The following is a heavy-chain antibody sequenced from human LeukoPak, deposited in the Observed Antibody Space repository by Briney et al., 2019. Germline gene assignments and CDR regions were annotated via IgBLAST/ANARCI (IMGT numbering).Heavy chain of an antibody. CDR2: GYYSGST. CDR1: GGSISSSTYY. V-gene: IGHV4-39*01. Sequence: KASETLSLTCTVSGGSISSSTYYWGWIRQPPGKGLEWIGSGYYSGSTYYNPSLKSRVTISVDTSKNQFSLKLSSVTAADTAVYYCARHRSVAGQDYFDYWGQGTLVTVSS. J-gene: IGHJ4*02. D-gene: IGHD6-19*01. CDR3: ARHRSVAGQDYFDY.